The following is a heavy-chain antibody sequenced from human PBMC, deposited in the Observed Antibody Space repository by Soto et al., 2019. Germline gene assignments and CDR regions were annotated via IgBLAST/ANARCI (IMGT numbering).Heavy chain of an antibody. Sequence: QVQLVQSGAEVKKPGSSVKVSCKASGGNFSSYAISWVRQAPGQGLEWMGAIIPIFGTANYAQKFQGRVTITADKSTSTAYMELSSLRSEDTAVYYCAREQSVGWLDGEGMDVWGQGTTVTVSS. CDR2: IIPIFGTA. D-gene: IGHD1-26*01. J-gene: IGHJ6*02. CDR1: GGNFSSYA. V-gene: IGHV1-69*06. CDR3: AREQSVGWLDGEGMDV.